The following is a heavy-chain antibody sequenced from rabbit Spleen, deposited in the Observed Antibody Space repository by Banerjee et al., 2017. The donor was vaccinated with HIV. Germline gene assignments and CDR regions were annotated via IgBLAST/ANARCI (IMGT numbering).Heavy chain of an antibody. D-gene: IGHD7-1*01. CDR3: ARNPVFSYSNL. Sequence: EESGGDLVQPEGSLTLTCKAAGFDFSSSYWICWVRQAPGKGLEWIACIYTGSSGSTSYATWAKGRFTISKTSSTTVTLQMTSLTVADTATYFCARNPVFSYSNLWGQGTLVTVS. CDR2: IYTGSSGST. V-gene: IGHV1S45*01. J-gene: IGHJ4*01. CDR1: GFDFSSSYW.